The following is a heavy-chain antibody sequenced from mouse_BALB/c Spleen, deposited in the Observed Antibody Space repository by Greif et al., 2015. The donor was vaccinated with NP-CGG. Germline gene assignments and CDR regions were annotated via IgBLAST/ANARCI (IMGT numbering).Heavy chain of an antibody. CDR1: GFSIKDYY. V-gene: IGHV14-1*02. D-gene: IGHD2-3*01. J-gene: IGHJ3*01. CDR2: IDPENGNT. CDR3: ARKEDGSFLY. Sequence: VQLQQSGAELVRPGALVKLSCKASGFSIKDYYMHWVKQRPEQGLEWIGWIDPENGNTIYDPKFQGKASITADTSSNTAYLQLSSLTSEDTAVYYCARKEDGSFLYWGQGTLVTVSA.